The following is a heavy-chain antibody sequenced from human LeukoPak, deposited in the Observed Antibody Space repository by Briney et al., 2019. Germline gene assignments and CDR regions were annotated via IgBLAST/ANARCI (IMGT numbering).Heavy chain of an antibody. Sequence: GASVKVSCKASGGTFSSYAISWVRQAPGQRLEWMGWINAGNGNTKYSQKFQGRVTITRDTSASTAYMELSSLRSEDTAVYYCARDWHTPVLRFLEWLLYPWGQGTLVTVSS. CDR2: INAGNGNT. D-gene: IGHD3-3*01. V-gene: IGHV1-3*01. CDR1: GGTFSSYA. J-gene: IGHJ5*02. CDR3: ARDWHTPVLRFLEWLLYP.